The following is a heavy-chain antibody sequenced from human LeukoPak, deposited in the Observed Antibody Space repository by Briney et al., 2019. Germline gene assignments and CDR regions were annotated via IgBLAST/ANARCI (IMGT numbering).Heavy chain of an antibody. CDR2: ISYDGSNK. CDR1: GLTFRSYD. V-gene: IGHV3-30*03. CDR3: ARDYRVNYFHFDY. Sequence: TGRSLRLSCAASGLTFRSYDMHWVRQAPGKGLEWVAVISYDGSNKYYGDSVKGRFTISRDNAKNSLYLQMNSLRAEDTAVYYCARDYRVNYFHFDYWGQGTLVTVSS. J-gene: IGHJ4*02. D-gene: IGHD2/OR15-2a*01.